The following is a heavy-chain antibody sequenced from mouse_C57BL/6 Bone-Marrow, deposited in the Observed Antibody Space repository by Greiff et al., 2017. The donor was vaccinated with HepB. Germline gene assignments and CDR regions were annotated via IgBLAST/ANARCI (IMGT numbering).Heavy chain of an antibody. D-gene: IGHD1-1*01. J-gene: IGHJ1*03. CDR2: SRNKANDYTT. V-gene: IGHV7-1*01. Sequence: EVQLVESGGGLVQSGRSLRLSCATSGFTFSDFYMEWVRQAPGKGLEWIAASRNKANDYTTEYSASVKGRFIVSRDTSQSILYLQMNALRAEDTAIYYCARDASSITTVVSWYFDVWGTGTTVTVSS. CDR3: ARDASSITTVVSWYFDV. CDR1: GFTFSDFY.